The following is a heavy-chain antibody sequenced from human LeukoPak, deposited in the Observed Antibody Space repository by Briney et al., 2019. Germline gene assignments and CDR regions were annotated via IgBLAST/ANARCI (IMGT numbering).Heavy chain of an antibody. CDR1: GFSFSSHY. J-gene: IGHJ4*02. D-gene: IGHD1-26*01. CDR2: ISSSGGYI. Sequence: NPGGSLRLSCAASGFSFSSHYMNWVRQAPGEGLEWVSSISSSGGYIYSAHSVKGRFTISRDNAKNSVYLHMNSLSAEDTAVYYCARTYNGSSHFDYWGQGTLVTVSS. V-gene: IGHV3-21*01. CDR3: ARTYNGSSHFDY.